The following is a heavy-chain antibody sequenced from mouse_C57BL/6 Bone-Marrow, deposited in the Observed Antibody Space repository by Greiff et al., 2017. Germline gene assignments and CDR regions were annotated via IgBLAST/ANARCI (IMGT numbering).Heavy chain of an antibody. V-gene: IGHV1-26*01. CDR2: INPNNGGT. J-gene: IGHJ2*01. Sequence: VQLQQSGPELVQPGASVKISCKASGYTFTDYYMNWVKQSHGKSLEWIGDINPNNGGTSYNQKFKGKATLTVDTSSSTAYMELRSLTSEDSAVYYCARDYGSSYDFDYWGQGTTLTVSS. CDR1: GYTFTDYY. CDR3: ARDYGSSYDFDY. D-gene: IGHD1-1*01.